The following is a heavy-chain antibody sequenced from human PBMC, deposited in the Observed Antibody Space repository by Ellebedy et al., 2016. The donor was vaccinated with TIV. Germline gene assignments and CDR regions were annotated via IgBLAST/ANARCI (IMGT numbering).Heavy chain of an antibody. CDR2: ITSSGAYI. V-gene: IGHV3-21*01. CDR1: GFTFSSYW. J-gene: IGHJ5*02. CDR3: AREGCSGGSCYSYWLDP. Sequence: GESLKISXAASGFTFSSYWMSWVRQAPGKGLEWVSSITSSGAYIYYADSLKGRFTISRDNAKNSVYLQMNSLSAEDTAVYYCAREGCSGGSCYSYWLDPWGQGTLVTVSS. D-gene: IGHD2-15*01.